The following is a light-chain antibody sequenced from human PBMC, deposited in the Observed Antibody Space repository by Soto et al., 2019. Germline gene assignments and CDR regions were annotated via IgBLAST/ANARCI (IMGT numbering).Light chain of an antibody. J-gene: IGLJ2*01. CDR2: DVN. CDR3: TSWTTSTTMI. CDR1: SSYIGAYNF. V-gene: IGLV2-14*03. Sequence: QSALTQPASVSGSPGQSITISCTGTSSYIGAYNFVSWYQQHPGKAPNLMLYDVNIRPSGVSNRFSGSKSGNTASLTISGLQAEDEADYYCTSWTTSTTMIFGGGTKLTVL.